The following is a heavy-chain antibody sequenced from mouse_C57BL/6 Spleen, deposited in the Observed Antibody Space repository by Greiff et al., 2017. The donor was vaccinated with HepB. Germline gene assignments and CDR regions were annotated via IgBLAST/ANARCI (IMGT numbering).Heavy chain of an antibody. CDR3: ARPAGWYFDD. Sequence: QVQLQQPGTVLVKPGASVKLSCKASGYTFTSYWMHWVKQRPGQGLEWIGDINPCNGDTNYNQKFKSKATLTVDKSSSTAYMQLSSLTSEDSAVYYCARPAGWYFDDWGKGTTVTVSS. CDR1: GYTFTSYW. J-gene: IGHJ1*03. CDR2: INPCNGDT. V-gene: IGHV1-53*01.